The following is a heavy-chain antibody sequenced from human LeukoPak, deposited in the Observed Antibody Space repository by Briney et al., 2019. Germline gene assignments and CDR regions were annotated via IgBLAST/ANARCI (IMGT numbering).Heavy chain of an antibody. D-gene: IGHD3/OR15-3a*01. CDR2: ISYDGSNK. V-gene: IGHV3-30*04. Sequence: PGGSLRLSCTASGFTFGDYAMRWVRQAPGKGREWVAVISYDGSNKYYADSVKGRFTISRDNSRNTQYLQMNSLRAEDTAVYYCARDSGFSGTQRGEYWGQGTLVTVSS. CDR1: GFTFGDYA. J-gene: IGHJ4*02. CDR3: ARDSGFSGTQRGEY.